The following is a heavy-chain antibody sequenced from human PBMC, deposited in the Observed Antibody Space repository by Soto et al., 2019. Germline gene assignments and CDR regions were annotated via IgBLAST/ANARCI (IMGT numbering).Heavy chain of an antibody. V-gene: IGHV4-59*01. CDR3: ARAYYDILTGPTYFDY. CDR2: IYYSGST. Sequence: PSETLSLTCTVSGGSISSYYWSWIRQPPGKGLEWIGYIYYSGSTNYNPSLKSRVTISVDTSKNQFSLKLSSVTAADTAVYYCARAYYDILTGPTYFDYWGQGTLVTVSS. CDR1: GGSISSYY. J-gene: IGHJ4*02. D-gene: IGHD3-9*01.